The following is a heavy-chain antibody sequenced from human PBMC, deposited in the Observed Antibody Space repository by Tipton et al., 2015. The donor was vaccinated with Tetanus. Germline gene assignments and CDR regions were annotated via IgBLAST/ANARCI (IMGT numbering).Heavy chain of an antibody. J-gene: IGHJ6*02. Sequence: TLSLTCAVYGGAFSGHYWTWIRQAPWKGLEWIGEIHPSGSTNYNASLRGRVTMSVDLTRKHVFLRMTSVTAADTAVYYCVTNWGSVNYGLDVWGQGTTVTVSS. V-gene: IGHV4-34*01. D-gene: IGHD7-27*01. CDR3: VTNWGSVNYGLDV. CDR1: GGAFSGHY. CDR2: IHPSGST.